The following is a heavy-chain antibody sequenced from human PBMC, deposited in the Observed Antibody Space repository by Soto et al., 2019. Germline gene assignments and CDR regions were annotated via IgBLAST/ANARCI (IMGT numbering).Heavy chain of an antibody. V-gene: IGHV4-39*07. Sequence: SETLSLTCTVSGGSISSSSSYYWGWIRQPPGKGLEWIGSIYYSGSTNYNPSLKSRVTISVDTSKNQFSLKLSSVTAADTAVYYCARVSESKWVVAVLYYFDYWGQGTLVTVSS. CDR1: GGSISSSSSYY. CDR3: ARVSESKWVVAVLYYFDY. CDR2: IYYSGST. J-gene: IGHJ4*02. D-gene: IGHD2-15*01.